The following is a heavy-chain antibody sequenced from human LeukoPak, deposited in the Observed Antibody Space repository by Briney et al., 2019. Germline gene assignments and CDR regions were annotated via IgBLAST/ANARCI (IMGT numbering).Heavy chain of an antibody. Sequence: SETLSLTCTVSGGSISSYYWSWIRQPPGKGLEWIGRIYTSGSTNYNPSLKSRVTISVDTSKNQFSLKLSSVTAADTAVYYCARGLVVPAAINWGQGTLVTVSS. D-gene: IGHD2-2*02. CDR3: ARGLVVPAAIN. V-gene: IGHV4-4*08. CDR2: IYTSGST. CDR1: GGSISSYY. J-gene: IGHJ4*02.